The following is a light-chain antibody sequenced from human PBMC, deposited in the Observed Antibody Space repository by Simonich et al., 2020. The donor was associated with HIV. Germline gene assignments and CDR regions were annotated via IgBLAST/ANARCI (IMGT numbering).Light chain of an antibody. V-gene: IGLV7-46*01. CDR2: DTA. CDR3: LLSYSGVVV. J-gene: IGLJ2*01. Sequence: QAVVTQEPSLTVSPGGTVTLTGGSSTGAVTSGHYPYWFQQKPGQAPRTLIYDTANKHSLTPARFSGSLLGGKAALTLSGAQPEDDADYYCLLSYSGVVVFGGGTKLTVL. CDR1: TGAVTSGHY.